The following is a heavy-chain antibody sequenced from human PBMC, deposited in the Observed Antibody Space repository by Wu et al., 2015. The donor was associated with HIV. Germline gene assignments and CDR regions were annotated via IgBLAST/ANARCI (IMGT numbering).Heavy chain of an antibody. J-gene: IGHJ6*03. V-gene: IGHV1-69*12. Sequence: QVQLVQSGAEVKKPGSSVKVSCKASGGTFSSYAISWVRQAPGQGLEWMGGIIPIFGTANYAQKFQGRVTITADESTSTAYMELSSLRSEDTAVYYCARGGGRAERYYYYYMDVVGTKRDHGHRLL. CDR1: GGTFSSYA. CDR3: ARGGGRAERYYYYYMDV. CDR2: IIPIFGTA. D-gene: IGHD3-16*01.